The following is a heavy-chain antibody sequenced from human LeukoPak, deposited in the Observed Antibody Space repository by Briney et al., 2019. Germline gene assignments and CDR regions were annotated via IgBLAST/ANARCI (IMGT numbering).Heavy chain of an antibody. CDR3: AKEGAESFPDAFDI. Sequence: SETLSLTCTVSGGSISPYYGRWLRQPPGEGLEWIGYISYSGSTKNNPSLKRRVTISVDTSKNEFSLKLTSVPAADTAVYYCAKEGAESFPDAFDIWGQGTMISVS. CDR1: GGSISPYY. J-gene: IGHJ3*02. V-gene: IGHV4-59*01. D-gene: IGHD3-10*01. CDR2: ISYSGST.